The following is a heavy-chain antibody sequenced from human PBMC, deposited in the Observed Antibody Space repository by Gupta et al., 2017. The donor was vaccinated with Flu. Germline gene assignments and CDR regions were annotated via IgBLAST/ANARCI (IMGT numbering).Heavy chain of an antibody. CDR1: GFTFSTYG. CDR3: AKDQREYCSGGTCYPQIFHY. CDR2: ISYDGSYK. J-gene: IGHJ4*02. D-gene: IGHD2-15*01. V-gene: IGHV3-30*18. Sequence: QVQLVESGGGVVQPGRSLRLSCAVSGFTFSTYGMHWVRQAPGQGLEWVAVISYDGSYKFYADSVKGRFTISRDNSKNTLYLQMSSLRADDTAVYFCAKDQREYCSGGTCYPQIFHYWGQGTLVTVSS.